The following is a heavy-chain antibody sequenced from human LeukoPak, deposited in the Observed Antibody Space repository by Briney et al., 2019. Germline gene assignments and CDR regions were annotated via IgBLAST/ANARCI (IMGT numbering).Heavy chain of an antibody. D-gene: IGHD3-10*01. CDR1: GFTFSSYV. V-gene: IGHV3-23*01. J-gene: IGHJ3*02. Sequence: PGGSLRLSCAASGFTFSSYVVSWVRQPPGKGLEWVSAITGSGGSTYYAASVKGRFTISRDNSKNTLYLQMNSLRAEDTAVYFCAKDEEGVDAFDIWGQGTMVTVSS. CDR3: AKDEEGVDAFDI. CDR2: ITGSGGST.